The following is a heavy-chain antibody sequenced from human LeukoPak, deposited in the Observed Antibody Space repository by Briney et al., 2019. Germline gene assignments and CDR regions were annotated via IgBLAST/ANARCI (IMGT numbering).Heavy chain of an antibody. J-gene: IGHJ4*02. CDR3: ARGGYCSSTSCYAVRRLYDY. CDR1: GFTFSSYA. D-gene: IGHD2-2*01. Sequence: GGSLRLSCAASGFTFSSYAMHWVRQAPGKGLEWVAVISYDGSNKYYADPVKGRLTISRDNSKNTLYLQMNSLRAEDTAVYYCARGGYCSSTSCYAVRRLYDYWGQGTLVTVSS. V-gene: IGHV3-30-3*01. CDR2: ISYDGSNK.